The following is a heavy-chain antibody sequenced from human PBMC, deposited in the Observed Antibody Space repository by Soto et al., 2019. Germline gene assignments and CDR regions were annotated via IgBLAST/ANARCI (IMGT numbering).Heavy chain of an antibody. D-gene: IGHD3-22*01. J-gene: IGHJ4*02. CDR3: AKSPGMYYYDSSGYYHYDD. Sequence: PGGSLRLSCAASGFTFSSYAMHWVRQAPGKGLEWVAVISYDGSNKYYADSVKGRFTISRDNSKNTLYLQMNSLRAEDTAVHYCAKSPGMYYYDSSGYYHYDDWGQGSLVTVSS. CDR1: GFTFSSYA. V-gene: IGHV3-30-3*02. CDR2: ISYDGSNK.